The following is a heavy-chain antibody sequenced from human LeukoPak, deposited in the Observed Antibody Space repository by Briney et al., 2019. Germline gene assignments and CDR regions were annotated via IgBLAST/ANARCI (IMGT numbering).Heavy chain of an antibody. V-gene: IGHV3-21*04. Sequence: GGSLRLSCAASGFTFSSYSMNWVRQAPGKGLEWVSSISSSSSYIYYADSVKGRFTISRDNAKNSLYLQMNSLRAEDTAVYYCARDLHYYGSGSGVGYWGQGTLVTVSS. CDR2: ISSSSSYI. D-gene: IGHD3-10*01. CDR1: GFTFSSYS. J-gene: IGHJ4*02. CDR3: ARDLHYYGSGSGVGY.